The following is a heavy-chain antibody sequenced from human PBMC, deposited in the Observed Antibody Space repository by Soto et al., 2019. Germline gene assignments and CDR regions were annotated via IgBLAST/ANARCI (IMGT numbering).Heavy chain of an antibody. Sequence: VELVQSGAEVKKPGASVKVSCKVSTYALTELAIHWVRQAPGKGLESMGGFAPEDGKITSPQKFQGRVTMTEDTSTDTAYMELSSLTSDDTAVYYCVADHRIVGTTGGFAFWGQGTMVTVSS. D-gene: IGHD1-7*01. CDR3: VADHRIVGTTGGFAF. CDR2: FAPEDGKI. J-gene: IGHJ3*01. CDR1: TYALTELA. V-gene: IGHV1-24*01.